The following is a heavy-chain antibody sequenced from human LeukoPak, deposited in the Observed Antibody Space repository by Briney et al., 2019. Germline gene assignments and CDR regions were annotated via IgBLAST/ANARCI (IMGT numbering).Heavy chain of an antibody. J-gene: IGHJ4*02. CDR1: GFTVSKYW. CDR3: ARYLAGSGWHFDY. V-gene: IGHV3-7*02. Sequence: GGSLRLSCAASGFTVSKYWMNWVRQAPGKGLEWVATIKQDGSEKFYVDSVKGRFTISRDNAKNSLYLQMNSLRAEDTAVYYCARYLAGSGWHFDYWGQGTLVTVSS. CDR2: IKQDGSEK. D-gene: IGHD6-19*01.